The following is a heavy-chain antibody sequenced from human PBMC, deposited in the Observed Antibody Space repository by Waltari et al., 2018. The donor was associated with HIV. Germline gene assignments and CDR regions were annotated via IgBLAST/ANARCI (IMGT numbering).Heavy chain of an antibody. CDR2: IYYSGST. Sequence: QVQLQESGPGLVKPSETLSLTCTVSGGSISSYYWSWIRQPPGKGLEWIGYIYYSGSTNYTPSLKSLVTISVDTSKNQFSLKLSSVTAADTAVYYCASLSVPATAPFDYWGQGTLVTVSS. D-gene: IGHD2-2*01. J-gene: IGHJ4*02. CDR3: ASLSVPATAPFDY. V-gene: IGHV4-59*01. CDR1: GGSISSYY.